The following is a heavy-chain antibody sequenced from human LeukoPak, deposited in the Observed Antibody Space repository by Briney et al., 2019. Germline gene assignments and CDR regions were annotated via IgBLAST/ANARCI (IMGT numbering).Heavy chain of an antibody. V-gene: IGHV3-7*05. CDR1: GFTFSRFW. D-gene: IGHD3-10*01. CDR3: ARERTLLWSKGDWFDS. Sequence: GGSLRLSCAASGFTFSRFWMSWVRQAPGKGLEWVANIKQDGSEKNYVDSVKGRFTISRDNAKNSLYLQMNSLRAEDTAVYYCARERTLLWSKGDWFDSWGQGTLVTVSS. J-gene: IGHJ5*01. CDR2: IKQDGSEK.